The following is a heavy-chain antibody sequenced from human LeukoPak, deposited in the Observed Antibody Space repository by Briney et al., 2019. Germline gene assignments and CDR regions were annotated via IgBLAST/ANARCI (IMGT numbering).Heavy chain of an antibody. CDR2: ISYDGSNK. D-gene: IGHD3-10*01. J-gene: IGHJ4*02. CDR1: GFTFSSYG. V-gene: IGHV3-30*18. Sequence: GGSLRLSCAASGFTFSSYGMHWVRQAPGKGLEWVAVISYDGSNKYYADSVKGRFTISRDNSKNTLYLQMNNLRAEDTAVYYCANLPYGSGSYYKGLDYWGQGTLVTVSS. CDR3: ANLPYGSGSYYKGLDY.